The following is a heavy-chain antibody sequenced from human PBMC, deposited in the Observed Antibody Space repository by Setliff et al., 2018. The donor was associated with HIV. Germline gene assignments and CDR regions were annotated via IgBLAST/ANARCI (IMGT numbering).Heavy chain of an antibody. J-gene: IGHJ2*01. CDR2: IYHTGIT. D-gene: IGHD3-10*01. CDR1: GGSISSGGYY. CDR3: ARGREVMTTAPYWYFDL. Sequence: ASETLSLTCTVSGGSISSGGYYWSWIRQHPGKGLEWIGYIYHTGITKYNPSLKSRATTSVDTSKNQFSLKLNTVTAADTAVYYCARGREVMTTAPYWYFDLWGRGTLVTVSS. V-gene: IGHV4-61*08.